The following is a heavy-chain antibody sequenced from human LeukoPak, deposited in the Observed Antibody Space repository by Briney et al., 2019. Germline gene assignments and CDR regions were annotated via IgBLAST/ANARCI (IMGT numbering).Heavy chain of an antibody. CDR3: ARSVVVPAASPRNDAFDI. CDR1: GGSFSGYY. V-gene: IGHV4-34*01. CDR2: INHSGST. J-gene: IGHJ3*02. Sequence: SETLSLTCAVYGGSFSGYYWSWIRQPPGKGLEWIGEINHSGSTNYNPSLKSRVTISVDTSKNQFSLKLSSVTAADTAVYYCARSVVVPAASPRNDAFDIWGQGTMDTVSS. D-gene: IGHD2-2*01.